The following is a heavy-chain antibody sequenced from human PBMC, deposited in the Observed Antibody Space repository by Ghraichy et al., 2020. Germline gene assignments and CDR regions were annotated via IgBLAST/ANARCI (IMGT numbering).Heavy chain of an antibody. J-gene: IGHJ3*02. CDR3: SALGGYGDFYGGSAFDI. V-gene: IGHV4-59*08. D-gene: IGHD4-17*01. CDR2: IYYSGST. CDR1: GGSISSYY. Sequence: SETLSLTCTVSGGSISSYYWSWIRQPPGKGLEWIGYIYYSGSTNYNPSLKSRVTISVDTSKNQFSLKLSSVTAADTAVYYCSALGGYGDFYGGSAFDIWGQGTMVTVSS.